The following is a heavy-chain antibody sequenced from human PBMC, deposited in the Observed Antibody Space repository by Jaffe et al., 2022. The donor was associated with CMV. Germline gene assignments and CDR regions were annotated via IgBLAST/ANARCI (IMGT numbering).Heavy chain of an antibody. CDR3: ATDKIYDGRVFEF. Sequence: EVQLVESGGGLVKPGGSLRLSCTASGFTFNDAWMTWVRQAPGKGLEWVGRIRRKTDGGTTDYAGPVKGRFTISREDSKNTLYLQMNNLKTEDTAVYYCATDKIYDGRVFEFWGQGTRVTVSS. D-gene: IGHD3-22*01. V-gene: IGHV3-15*01. CDR2: IRRKTDGGTT. J-gene: IGHJ4*02. CDR1: GFTFNDAW.